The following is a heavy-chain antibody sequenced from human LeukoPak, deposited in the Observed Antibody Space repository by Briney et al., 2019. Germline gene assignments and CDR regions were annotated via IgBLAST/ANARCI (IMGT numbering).Heavy chain of an antibody. CDR3: ARSGLYSSSWYGWFDP. CDR1: GYTFTSYG. V-gene: IGHV1-18*04. D-gene: IGHD6-13*01. Sequence: GASVKVSCKASGYTFTSYGISWVRQAPGQGLEWMGWISAYNGNTNYAQKLQGRVTMTTDTSTSTAYMELRGLRSDDTAVYCCARSGLYSSSWYGWFDPWGQGTLVTVSS. CDR2: ISAYNGNT. J-gene: IGHJ5*02.